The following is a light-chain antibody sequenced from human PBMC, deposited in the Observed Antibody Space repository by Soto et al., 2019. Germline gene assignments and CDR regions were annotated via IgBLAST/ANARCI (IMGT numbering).Light chain of an antibody. CDR3: QQRSNLVS. J-gene: IGKJ5*01. Sequence: EIVLTQSPGTLSLSPGERATLSCRASQSVSSSYLAWYQQKPGQAPRLLIYGASSRATGIPDRFSGSGSGTEFTLTISSLQSEDFAVYYCQQRSNLVSFGPGTRLEIK. CDR2: GAS. CDR1: QSVSSSY. V-gene: IGKV3D-20*02.